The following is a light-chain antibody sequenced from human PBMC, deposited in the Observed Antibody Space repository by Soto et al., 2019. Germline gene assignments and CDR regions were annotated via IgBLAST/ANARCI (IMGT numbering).Light chain of an antibody. CDR3: QQYGGSPYT. J-gene: IGKJ2*01. V-gene: IGKV3-20*01. Sequence: EIVLTQSPGTLSLSPGERATLSCRASQSVRSNYLAWYQQKPGQAPRLLIYGASSRATGIPDRFSGTGSGTDFTFTISRLEPEVFAVYYCQQYGGSPYTFGQGTKLEIK. CDR2: GAS. CDR1: QSVRSNY.